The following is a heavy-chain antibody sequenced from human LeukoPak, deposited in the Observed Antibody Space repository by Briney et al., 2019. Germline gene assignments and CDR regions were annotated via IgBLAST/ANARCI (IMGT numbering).Heavy chain of an antibody. D-gene: IGHD4-17*01. CDR2: IHYSGTV. CDR3: ARVTRYDNSRDNYYMDV. CDR1: DGSISGTPYY. Sequence: SDTLSLTCTVSDGSISGTPYYWGWFRQPPGKGPEWIGNIHYSGTVYYNPSLKSRVTISVDTSKNQFPLKVSSVTAADTAVYFCARVTRYDNSRDNYYMDVWGKGTTVTVSS. J-gene: IGHJ6*03. V-gene: IGHV4-39*06.